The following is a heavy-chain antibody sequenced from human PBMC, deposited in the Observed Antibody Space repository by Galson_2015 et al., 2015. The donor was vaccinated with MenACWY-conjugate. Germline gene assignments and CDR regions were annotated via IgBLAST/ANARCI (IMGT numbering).Heavy chain of an antibody. V-gene: IGHV1-46*01. Sequence: SVKVSCKASGYTFASYYMHWVRQAPGQGLEWMGIINPSGGSTSYAQKFQGRVTMTRDTSTSTVYMELSSLRSEDTAVYYCAREGGMITFGGPMDYYYGMDVWGQGTTVTVSS. J-gene: IGHJ6*02. CDR2: INPSGGST. CDR1: GYTFASYY. CDR3: AREGGMITFGGPMDYYYGMDV. D-gene: IGHD3-16*01.